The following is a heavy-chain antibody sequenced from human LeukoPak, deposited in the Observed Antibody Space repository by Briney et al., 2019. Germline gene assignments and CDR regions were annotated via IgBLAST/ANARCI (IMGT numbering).Heavy chain of an antibody. J-gene: IGHJ6*02. V-gene: IGHV1-46*01. D-gene: IGHD3-3*01. Sequence: ASVKVSCKASGYTFTSYYMHWVRQAPGQGLEWMGIINPSGGSTCYAQKFQGRVTMTRDTSTSTVYLELSSLRSEDTAVYYCARDRMYYDFWSGYTLPDYGMDVWGQGTTVTVSS. CDR1: GYTFTSYY. CDR2: INPSGGST. CDR3: ARDRMYYDFWSGYTLPDYGMDV.